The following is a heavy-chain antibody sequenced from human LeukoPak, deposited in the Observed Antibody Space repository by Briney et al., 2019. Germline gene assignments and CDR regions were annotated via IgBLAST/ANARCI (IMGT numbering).Heavy chain of an antibody. Sequence: PSETLSLTCAVYGGSFSGYYWSWIRQPPGKGLEWIGEINHSGSTNYNPSLKSRVTISVDTSKNQFSLKLSSVTAADTAVYYCASIAARRSKRFDYWGQGTLVTVSS. CDR2: INHSGST. V-gene: IGHV4-34*01. CDR1: GGSFSGYY. J-gene: IGHJ4*02. D-gene: IGHD6-6*01. CDR3: ASIAARRSKRFDY.